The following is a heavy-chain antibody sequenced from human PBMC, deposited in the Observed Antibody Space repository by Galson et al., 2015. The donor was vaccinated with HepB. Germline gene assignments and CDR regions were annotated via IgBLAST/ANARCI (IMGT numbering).Heavy chain of an antibody. V-gene: IGHV3-30-3*01. CDR2: ISYDGSNK. Sequence: SLRLSCAASGFTFSSYAMHWVRQAPGKGLEWVAVISYDGSNKYYADSVKGRFTISRDSSKNTLYLQTNSLRAEDTAVYYCARAGYDFWSGYPFDYWGQGTLVTVSS. D-gene: IGHD3-3*01. CDR3: ARAGYDFWSGYPFDY. CDR1: GFTFSSYA. J-gene: IGHJ4*02.